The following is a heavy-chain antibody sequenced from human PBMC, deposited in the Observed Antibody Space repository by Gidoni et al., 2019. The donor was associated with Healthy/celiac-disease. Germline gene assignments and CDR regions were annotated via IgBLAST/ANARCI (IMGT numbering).Heavy chain of an antibody. CDR3: ARLPLLVPAATNWFDP. V-gene: IGHV4-39*01. CDR2: IYYSGST. CDR1: GGSISSSSYY. J-gene: IGHJ5*02. D-gene: IGHD2-2*01. Sequence: QLQLQESGPGLVKPSETLSLTCTVSGGSISSSSYYWGWIRQPPGKGLEWIGSIYYSGSTYYNPSLKSRVTISVDTSKNQFSLKLSSVTAADTAVYYCARLPLLVPAATNWFDPWGQGTLVTVSS.